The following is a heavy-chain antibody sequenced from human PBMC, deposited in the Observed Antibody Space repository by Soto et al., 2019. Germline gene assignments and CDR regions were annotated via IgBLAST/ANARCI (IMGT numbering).Heavy chain of an antibody. CDR3: AKDLGGLRYFDWFGRYAFAI. D-gene: IGHD3-9*01. V-gene: IGHV3-23*01. CDR2: ISGSGGST. CDR1: GFTFSSYA. Sequence: GGSLRLSCAASGFTFSSYAMSWVRQAPGKGLEWVSAISGSGGSTYYADSVKGRFTISRDNSKNTLYLQMNSLRAEDTAVYYCAKDLGGLRYFDWFGRYAFAIWGQGTMVTVSS. J-gene: IGHJ3*02.